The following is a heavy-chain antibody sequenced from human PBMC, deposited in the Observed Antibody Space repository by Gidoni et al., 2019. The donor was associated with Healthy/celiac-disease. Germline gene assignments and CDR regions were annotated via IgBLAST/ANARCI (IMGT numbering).Heavy chain of an antibody. J-gene: IGHJ3*02. D-gene: IGHD6-19*01. CDR3: ARDPAVAGTGDAFDI. CDR2: IYPSGST. Sequence: QVPLPESGPGLEKPSETLSLTCTVSGGSISSYYWRWIRQPAGKGLEWIGRIYPSGSTNYNPSLKSRVTMSVDTSKNQFSLKLSSVTAADTAVYYCARDPAVAGTGDAFDIWGQGTMVTVSS. V-gene: IGHV4-4*07. CDR1: GGSISSYY.